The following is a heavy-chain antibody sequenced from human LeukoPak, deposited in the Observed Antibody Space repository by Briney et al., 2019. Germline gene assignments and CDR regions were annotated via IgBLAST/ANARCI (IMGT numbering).Heavy chain of an antibody. CDR3: ARDLGGSGSE. Sequence: GGSLRLSCAASGFTFSTYSMNWVRQAPGKGLEWVSSINSISSHIYYADSVKGRFTISRDNAKNSLYLQMNSLRAEDTAVYYCARDLGGSGSEWGQGTLVTVSS. J-gene: IGHJ4*02. V-gene: IGHV3-21*01. CDR1: GFTFSTYS. CDR2: INSISSHI. D-gene: IGHD3-10*01.